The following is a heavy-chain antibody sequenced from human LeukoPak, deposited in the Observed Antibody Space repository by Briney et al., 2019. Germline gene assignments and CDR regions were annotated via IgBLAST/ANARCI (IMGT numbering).Heavy chain of an antibody. CDR3: ARDPYSGYYGAYYYYMDV. CDR2: ITSSSSYV. CDR1: GFTFDDYG. V-gene: IGHV3-21*01. J-gene: IGHJ6*03. D-gene: IGHD5-12*01. Sequence: PGGSLRLSCAASGFTFDDYGMSWVRQAPGKRLEWISSITSSSSYVFYADSVRGRFTISRDNAKNSLYLQIDSLRAEDTAVYYCARDPYSGYYGAYYYYMDVWGKGTTVTVSS.